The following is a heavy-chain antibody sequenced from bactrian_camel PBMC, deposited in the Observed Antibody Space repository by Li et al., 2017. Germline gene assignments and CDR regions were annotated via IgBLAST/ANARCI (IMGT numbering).Heavy chain of an antibody. V-gene: IGHV3-2*01. D-gene: IGHD4*01. Sequence: HVQLVESGGGLVAPRGSLRLACAPSTDGYISYQWAWFRQGRGPRREGLAAINYTGTTTYAESVKGRFAISQDNARNTVYLQMNNLKSEDTDMYFCATGFKPDIATMGVPGQGTQVTVS. CDR1: TDGYISYQ. J-gene: IGHJ4*01. CDR2: INYTGTT.